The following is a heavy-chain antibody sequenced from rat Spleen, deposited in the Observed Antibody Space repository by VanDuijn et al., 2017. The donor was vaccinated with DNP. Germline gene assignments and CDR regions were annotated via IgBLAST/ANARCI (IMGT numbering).Heavy chain of an antibody. D-gene: IGHD1-10*01. V-gene: IGHV5-31*01. J-gene: IGHJ2*01. CDR1: GFIFSNYW. CDR2: ITNTGGST. Sequence: EVKLVESGGGLVQPGRSLKLSCAASGFIFSNYWMTWIRQAPGKGLEWVASITNTGGSTYYPDSVKGRFTISRDNAKSTLYLQMDSLRSEDTATYYCTTGQLLDYWGQGVMVTVSS. CDR3: TTGQLLDY.